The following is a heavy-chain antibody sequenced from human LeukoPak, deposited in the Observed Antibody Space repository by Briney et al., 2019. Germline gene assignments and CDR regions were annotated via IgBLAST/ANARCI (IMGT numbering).Heavy chain of an antibody. V-gene: IGHV3-23*01. Sequence: PGGSLRLSCAASGFTFSSYAMSWVRQAPGKGLEGVSAISGSGGSTYYADSVKGRFTISRDNSKNTLYLQMNSLRAEDTAVYYCAKDLVVPYYFDYWGQGTLVTVSS. J-gene: IGHJ4*02. CDR1: GFTFSSYA. D-gene: IGHD2-15*01. CDR3: AKDLVVPYYFDY. CDR2: ISGSGGST.